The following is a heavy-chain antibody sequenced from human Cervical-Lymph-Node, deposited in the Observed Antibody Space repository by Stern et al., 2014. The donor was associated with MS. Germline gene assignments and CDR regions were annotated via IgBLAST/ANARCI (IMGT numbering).Heavy chain of an antibody. CDR1: GVSVSSGGYY. V-gene: IGHV4-31*03. J-gene: IGHJ3*02. CDR3: ATIPPHIEGAAFEI. Sequence: QVQLQESGPGLVKPSQTLSLTCTVSGVSVSSGGYYWTWIRQGPGKGLEWVGYMHHSGTTFYNPSLKGRVSISRDTSENRFSLILRSVIAADTALYYCATIPPHIEGAAFEIWGQGTMVTVSS. D-gene: IGHD1-26*01. CDR2: MHHSGTT.